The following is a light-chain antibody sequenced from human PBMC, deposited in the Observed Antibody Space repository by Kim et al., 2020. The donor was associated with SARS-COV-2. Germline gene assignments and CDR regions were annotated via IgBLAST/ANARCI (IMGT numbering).Light chain of an antibody. V-gene: IGLV2-14*03. CDR1: SSDIGAYSY. J-gene: IGLJ2*01. CDR2: DVS. CDR3: SSYTSDSNVL. Sequence: QSALTQPASVSGSPGQSITISCTGSSSDIGAYSYVSWYQQHPGKAPKLMIYDVSHRSSGVSNRFSASKSGNTASLTISGLQTEDEADYYCSSYTSDSNVLFGGGTKVTVL.